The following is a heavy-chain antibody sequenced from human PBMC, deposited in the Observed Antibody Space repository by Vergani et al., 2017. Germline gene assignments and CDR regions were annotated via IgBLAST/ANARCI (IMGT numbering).Heavy chain of an antibody. J-gene: IGHJ6*03. V-gene: IGHV4-34*01. CDR2: INHSGST. CDR3: ARGRYCSSTSCYTTNYYYMDV. CDR1: GGSFSGYY. D-gene: IGHD2-2*02. Sequence: QVQLQQWGAGLLKPSETLSLTCAVYGGSFSGYYWSWIRQPPGKGLEWIGEINHSGSTNYNPSLKSRVTISVDTSKNQFSLKLSSVTAADTAVYYCARGRYCSSTSCYTTNYYYMDVWGKGPRSPSP.